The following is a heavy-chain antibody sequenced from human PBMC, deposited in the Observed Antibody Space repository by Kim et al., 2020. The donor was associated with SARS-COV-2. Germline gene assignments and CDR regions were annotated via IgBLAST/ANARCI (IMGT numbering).Heavy chain of an antibody. D-gene: IGHD4-17*01. CDR1: GYTFTSYA. CDR3: AREGQMTTVIIYYYYGMDV. J-gene: IGHJ6*02. CDR2: INAGNGNT. Sequence: ASVKVSCKASGYTFTSYAMHWVRQAPGQRLEWMGWINAGNGNTKYSQKFQGRVTITRDTSASTAYMELSSLRSEDTAVYYCAREGQMTTVIIYYYYGMDVWGQGTTVTVSS. V-gene: IGHV1-3*01.